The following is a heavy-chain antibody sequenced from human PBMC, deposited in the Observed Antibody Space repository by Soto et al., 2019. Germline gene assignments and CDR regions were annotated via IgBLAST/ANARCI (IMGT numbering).Heavy chain of an antibody. V-gene: IGHV4-61*01. CDR2: IYYSGST. D-gene: IGHD3-22*01. CDR1: GGSVRSGSYY. J-gene: IGHJ4*02. CDR3: ATWPDYYDSSGYYLDY. Sequence: LSLTCTVSGGSVRSGSYYWSWIRQPPGKGLEWIGYIYYSGSTNYNPSLKSRVTISVDTSKNQFSLKLSSVTAADTAVYYCATWPDYYDSSGYYLDYWGQGTLVTVSS.